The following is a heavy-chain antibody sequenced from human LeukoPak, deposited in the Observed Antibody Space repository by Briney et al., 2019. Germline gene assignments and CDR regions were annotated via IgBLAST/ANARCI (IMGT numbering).Heavy chain of an antibody. V-gene: IGHV3-23*01. Sequence: GGSLRLSCAASGFTFSSYAMSWVRQAPGKGLEWVSAISGSGGSTYYADSVKGRFTISRDNSKNTLYLQMNSLRAEDTAVYYCAKSLYSSSSRAPLFDYWGQGTLVTVSS. CDR3: AKSLYSSSSRAPLFDY. D-gene: IGHD6-6*01. CDR1: GFTFSSYA. CDR2: ISGSGGST. J-gene: IGHJ4*02.